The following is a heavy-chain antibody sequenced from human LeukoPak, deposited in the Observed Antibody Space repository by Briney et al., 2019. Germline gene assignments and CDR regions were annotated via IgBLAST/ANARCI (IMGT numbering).Heavy chain of an antibody. V-gene: IGHV4-31*03. J-gene: IGHJ6*02. CDR1: GGSISSSGYY. CDR2: IYYSGST. D-gene: IGHD3-22*01. Sequence: SETLSLTCTVSGGSISSSGYYWSWIRQHPGKGLEWIGYIYYSGSTYYNPSLKSRVTISVDTSKNQFSLKLSSVTAADTAVYYCARANSYDSSGRLYGMDVWGQGTTVTVSS. CDR3: ARANSYDSSGRLYGMDV.